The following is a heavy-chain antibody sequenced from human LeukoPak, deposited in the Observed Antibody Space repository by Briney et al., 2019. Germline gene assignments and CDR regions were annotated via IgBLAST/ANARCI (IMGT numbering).Heavy chain of an antibody. CDR1: GFTFSSYW. CDR2: ISGSGGST. CDR3: ARGVAAAYKPDY. Sequence: GGSLRLSCAASGFTFSSYWMHWVRQAPGKGLEWVSAISGSGGSTYYADSVKGRFTISRDNSKNTLYLQMNSLRAEDTAVYYCARGVAAAYKPDYWGQGTLVTVSS. V-gene: IGHV3-23*01. D-gene: IGHD2-15*01. J-gene: IGHJ4*02.